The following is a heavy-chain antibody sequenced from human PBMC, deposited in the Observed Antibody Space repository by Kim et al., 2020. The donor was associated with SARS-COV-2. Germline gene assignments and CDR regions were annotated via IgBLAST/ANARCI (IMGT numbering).Heavy chain of an antibody. CDR1: GFTFSSYD. CDR3: ARAYWGSGSYYNGYYYYGMDV. CDR2: IGTAGDT. J-gene: IGHJ6*02. Sequence: GGSLRLSCAASGFTFSSYDMHWVRQATGKGLEWVSAIGTAGDTYYPGSVKGRFTISRENAKNSLYLQMNSLRAGDTAVNYCARAYWGSGSYYNGYYYYGMDVWGQGTTVTVSS. V-gene: IGHV3-13*01. D-gene: IGHD3-10*01.